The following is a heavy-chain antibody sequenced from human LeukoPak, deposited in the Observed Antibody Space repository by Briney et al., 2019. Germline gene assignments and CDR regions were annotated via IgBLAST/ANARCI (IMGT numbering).Heavy chain of an antibody. CDR2: FDPEDGET. D-gene: IGHD3-10*01. CDR1: VYTLTELS. CDR3: ATGYYYGSVSYSLYYFDY. J-gene: IGHJ4*02. V-gene: IGHV1-24*01. Sequence: ASVKVSRKVSVYTLTELSMHWVRQAPGKGLEWMGGFDPEDGETIYAQKFQGRVTMTEDTSTATAYMELSSLRSEDTAVYYCATGYYYGSVSYSLYYFDYWGQGTLVTVSS.